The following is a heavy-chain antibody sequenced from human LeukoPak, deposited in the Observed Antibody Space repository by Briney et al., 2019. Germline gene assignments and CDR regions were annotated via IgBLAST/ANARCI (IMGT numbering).Heavy chain of an antibody. CDR1: GYTFTSYG. J-gene: IGHJ4*02. CDR2: IIPIFGTA. Sequence: ASVKVSCKASGYTFTSYGISWVRQAPGQGLEWMGGIIPIFGTANYAQKFQGRVTITADKSTSTAYMELSSLRSEDTAVYYCARSIAARALDYWGQGTLVTVSS. D-gene: IGHD6-6*01. CDR3: ARSIAARALDY. V-gene: IGHV1-69*06.